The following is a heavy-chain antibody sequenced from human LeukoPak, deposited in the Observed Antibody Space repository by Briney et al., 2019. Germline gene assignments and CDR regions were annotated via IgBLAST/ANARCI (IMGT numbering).Heavy chain of an antibody. CDR2: IHYSGST. V-gene: IGHV4-59*01. J-gene: IGHJ6*03. CDR3: ARTTEGYAGGPGYSYYYYMDV. CDR1: GGSISSYY. D-gene: IGHD5-12*01. Sequence: SETLSLTCTVSGGSISSYYWSWIRQPPGKGLEWIGYIHYSGSTHYNPPLKSRVTISVDTSKNQFSLKLRSVTAADTAVYYCARTTEGYAGGPGYSYYYYMDVWGKGTTVTISS.